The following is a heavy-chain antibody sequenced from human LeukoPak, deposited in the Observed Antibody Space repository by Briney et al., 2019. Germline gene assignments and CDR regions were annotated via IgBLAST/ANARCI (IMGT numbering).Heavy chain of an antibody. J-gene: IGHJ4*02. CDR1: GGTFSSYA. Sequence: VASVKVSCKASGGTFSSYAISWVRQAPGQGLEWVGRIIPIFGIANYAQKFQGRVTITADKSTSTAYMELSSLRSEDTAVYYCARDDDSSSWYFDYWGQGTLVTVSS. CDR2: IIPIFGIA. CDR3: ARDDDSSSWYFDY. D-gene: IGHD6-13*01. V-gene: IGHV1-69*04.